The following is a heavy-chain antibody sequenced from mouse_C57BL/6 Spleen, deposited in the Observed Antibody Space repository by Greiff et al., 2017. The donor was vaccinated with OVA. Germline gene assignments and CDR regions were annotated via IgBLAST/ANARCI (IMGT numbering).Heavy chain of an antibody. V-gene: IGHV1-80*01. D-gene: IGHD2-1*01. CDR1: GYAFSSYW. Sequence: VQLQESGAELVKPGASVKISCKASGYAFSSYWMNWVKQRPGKGLEWIGQIYPGDGDTNYNGKFKGKATLTADKSSSTAYMQLSSLTSEDSAVYFCARDGKEDYFDYWGQGTTLTVSS. J-gene: IGHJ2*01. CDR2: IYPGDGDT. CDR3: ARDGKEDYFDY.